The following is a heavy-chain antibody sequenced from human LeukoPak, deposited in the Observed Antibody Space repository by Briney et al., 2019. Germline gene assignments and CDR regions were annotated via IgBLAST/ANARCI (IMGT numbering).Heavy chain of an antibody. D-gene: IGHD3-3*01. CDR1: GFTFSSYS. CDR2: ISSSSYI. CDR3: ARDRGSLLRILEWLLGPDY. Sequence: GGSLRLSCAASGFTFSSYSMNWVRQAPGKGLEWVSSISSSSYIYYADSVKGRFTISRDNAKNSLYLQMNSLRAEYTAVYYWARDRGSLLRILEWLLGPDYWGQGTMVTVSS. J-gene: IGHJ4*02. V-gene: IGHV3-21*01.